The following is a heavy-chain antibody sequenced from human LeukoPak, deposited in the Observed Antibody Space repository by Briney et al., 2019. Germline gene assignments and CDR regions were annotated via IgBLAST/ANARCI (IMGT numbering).Heavy chain of an antibody. CDR3: ASHYCSSTICYRYYYYYGMDV. V-gene: IGHV3-7*01. Sequence: GGSLRLSCAASGFTFSSYWLSWVRQAPGKGLECVANIKQDGSEKYYVESVKDRFTISRDNAKNSLYLQMNSLRAEDTAVYCCASHYCSSTICYRYYYYYGMDVWGQGTTVTVSS. D-gene: IGHD2-2*01. CDR2: IKQDGSEK. J-gene: IGHJ6*02. CDR1: GFTFSSYW.